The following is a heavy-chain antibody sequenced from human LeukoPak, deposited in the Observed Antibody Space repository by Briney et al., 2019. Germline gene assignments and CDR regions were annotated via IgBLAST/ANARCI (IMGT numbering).Heavy chain of an antibody. Sequence: KPSETLSLTCSVSGDSVRSDSYYWSWIRQPPGKGLEWIGFVYYSGRTNYNASLKSRVTMSVDTSRNQFSLMLRSVTAADTAVYYCVRETTTEYYDRSGYYRQTEVFDAWGQGTMVTVSS. CDR3: VRETTTEYYDRSGYYRQTEVFDA. V-gene: IGHV4-61*01. J-gene: IGHJ3*01. CDR2: VYYSGRT. CDR1: GDSVRSDSYY. D-gene: IGHD3-22*01.